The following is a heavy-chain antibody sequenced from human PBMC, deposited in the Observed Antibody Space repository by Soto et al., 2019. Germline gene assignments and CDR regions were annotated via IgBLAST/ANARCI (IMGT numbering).Heavy chain of an antibody. V-gene: IGHV3-72*01. CDR3: VRATYFSDSSGYTRCLEY. CDR1: GFTFSSYG. D-gene: IGHD3-22*01. Sequence: GGSLRLSCAASGFTFSSYGMHCVRQAPGKGLEWVGRSRDKPQVYSTAYAASVKGRFTTSRDESKNSAYLQMNSLKTEDTAVYYCVRATYFSDSSGYTRCLEYWGQGTTVTVSS. CDR2: SRDKPQVYST. J-gene: IGHJ4*02.